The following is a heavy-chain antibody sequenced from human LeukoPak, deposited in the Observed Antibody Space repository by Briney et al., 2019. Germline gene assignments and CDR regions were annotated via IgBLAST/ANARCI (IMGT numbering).Heavy chain of an antibody. Sequence: GGSLRLSCAASGFTFSSYGMHWVRQAPGKGLEWVAVIWYDGSNKYYADSVKGRFTISRDNSKNTLYPQMNSLRAEDTAVYYCARDGNIAVAGLYYYYGMDVWGQGTTVTVSS. CDR3: ARDGNIAVAGLYYYYGMDV. CDR2: IWYDGSNK. D-gene: IGHD6-19*01. J-gene: IGHJ6*02. V-gene: IGHV3-33*01. CDR1: GFTFSSYG.